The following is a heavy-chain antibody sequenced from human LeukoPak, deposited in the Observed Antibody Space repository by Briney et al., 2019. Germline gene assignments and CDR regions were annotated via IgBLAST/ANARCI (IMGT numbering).Heavy chain of an antibody. CDR3: AKDILPPNYYDSSGPTAVYYYYGMDV. Sequence: GGSLRLSCAASGFTFDDYAMHWVRQAPGKGLEWVSGISWNSGSIGYADSVKGRFTISRDNSKNTLYLQMNSLRAEDTAVYYCAKDILPPNYYDSSGPTAVYYYYGMDVWGQGTTVTVSS. CDR2: ISWNSGSI. J-gene: IGHJ6*02. V-gene: IGHV3-9*01. D-gene: IGHD3-22*01. CDR1: GFTFDDYA.